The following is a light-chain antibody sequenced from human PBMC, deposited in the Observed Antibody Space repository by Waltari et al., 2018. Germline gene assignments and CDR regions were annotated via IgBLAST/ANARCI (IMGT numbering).Light chain of an antibody. CDR1: QTINSD. V-gene: IGKV3D-15*01. CDR2: AAS. Sequence: EIVMTQSPATLSVSPGERATLSCRASQTINSDLAWYQQKPGQAPRLLIYAASTRATGIPVRFSGSGSGTEFTLTISSLQSEDFAVYYCQQYNGWRTFGHGTKLEIK. CDR3: QQYNGWRT. J-gene: IGKJ2*01.